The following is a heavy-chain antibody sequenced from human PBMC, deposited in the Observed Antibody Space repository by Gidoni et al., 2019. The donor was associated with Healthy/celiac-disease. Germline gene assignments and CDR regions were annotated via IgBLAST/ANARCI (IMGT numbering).Heavy chain of an antibody. V-gene: IGHV4-31*03. Sequence: QVQLQESGPGLVKPSQTLSLPCTVSSGSISSCGYYWSWIRQHPGKCLELIGYIYYSGSTYYNPSIKSRVTISVDTSKNHFSRKLSSVTAADTAVYYCARDRINGGNDYWGQVTLVNVSS. CDR2: IYYSGST. CDR1: SGSISSCGYY. CDR3: ARDRINGGNDY. J-gene: IGHJ4*02. D-gene: IGHD2-15*01.